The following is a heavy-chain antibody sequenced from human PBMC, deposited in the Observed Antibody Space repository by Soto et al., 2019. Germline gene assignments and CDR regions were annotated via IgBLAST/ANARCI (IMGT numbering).Heavy chain of an antibody. CDR3: ASGSPDFY. CDR1: GASIRSYD. J-gene: IGHJ4*02. Sequence: SETLSLTCSVSGASIRSYDWSWIRQSPGKGLEWIGYIYHSGSTNYNPSLKSRVTMSVDTSKNQFSLKLTSVTAADTAVYYCASGSPDFYWGQGTLVTVSS. CDR2: IYHSGST. V-gene: IGHV4-59*01. D-gene: IGHD2-21*01.